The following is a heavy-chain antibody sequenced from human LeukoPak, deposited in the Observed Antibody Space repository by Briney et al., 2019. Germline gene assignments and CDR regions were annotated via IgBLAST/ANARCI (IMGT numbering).Heavy chain of an antibody. J-gene: IGHJ4*02. CDR1: GDSVSSNGAS. Sequence: KPSQTLSLTCAISGDSVSSNGASWNWIRQSPSRGLEWLGRTYYRSQQWHSDYAPSVKGRITLNPDTSRNQFSLQLNSMTPEDTALYYCGRETDFGVVTNWGQGTLVTVSS. D-gene: IGHD3-3*01. CDR3: GRETDFGVVTN. V-gene: IGHV6-1*01. CDR2: TYYRSQQWHS.